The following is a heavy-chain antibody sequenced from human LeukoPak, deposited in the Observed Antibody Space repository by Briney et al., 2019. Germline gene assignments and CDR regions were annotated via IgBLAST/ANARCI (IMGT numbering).Heavy chain of an antibody. CDR1: GGSISNYF. V-gene: IGHV4-59*01. D-gene: IGHD2-2*01. J-gene: IGHJ4*02. CDR2: ISYSGSTN. CDR3: ARDFGCPYCSSPNHLDY. Sequence: SETLSLTCTISGGSISNYFWSWIRQPPGKGLEWIGYISYSGSTNNHNPSLKSRVTISVGTSKNQFSLKLSSVTAADTAVYYCARDFGCPYCSSPNHLDYWGQGTLVTVSS.